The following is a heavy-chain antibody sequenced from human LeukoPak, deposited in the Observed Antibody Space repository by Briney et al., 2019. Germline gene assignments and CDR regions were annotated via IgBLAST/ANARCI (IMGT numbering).Heavy chain of an antibody. Sequence: SETLSLTCTVSGGSISSHYWSWVRQPPGKGLGWIGYIYYTGSTKYNPSLKSQVTISVDTSKNQFSLKLSSVTTGDTALYYCARQGGYGDSTHLDYWGRGTLVTVSS. CDR1: GGSISSHY. CDR2: IYYTGST. D-gene: IGHD4-17*01. CDR3: ARQGGYGDSTHLDY. J-gene: IGHJ4*02. V-gene: IGHV4-59*11.